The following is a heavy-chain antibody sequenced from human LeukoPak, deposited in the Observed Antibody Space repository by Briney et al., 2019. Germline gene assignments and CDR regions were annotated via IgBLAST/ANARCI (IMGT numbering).Heavy chain of an antibody. CDR1: GGSISSGGYY. J-gene: IGHJ6*03. CDR2: IYYSGST. D-gene: IGHD3-3*01. Sequence: PSQTLSLTCTVSGGSISSGGYYWSWIRQPPGKGLEWIGYIYYSGSTYYNPSLKSRVTISVDTSKNQVSLKLSSVTAAVTAVYYFARVAYSYDFWSGYPPYYYYYMDVWGKGTTVTVSS. CDR3: ARVAYSYDFWSGYPPYYYYYMDV. V-gene: IGHV4-31*03.